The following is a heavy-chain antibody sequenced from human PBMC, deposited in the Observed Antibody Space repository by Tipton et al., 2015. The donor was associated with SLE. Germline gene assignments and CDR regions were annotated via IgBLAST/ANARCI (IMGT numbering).Heavy chain of an antibody. D-gene: IGHD3-3*01. CDR2: IDGSGNTV. CDR1: GFIFSNYD. CDR3: ARDFLELGYYYMDV. J-gene: IGHJ6*03. V-gene: IGHV3-48*01. Sequence: SLRLSCAASGFIFSNYDINWVRQAPGKGLEWVSYIDGSGNTVYYADSVKGRFTISRDNSKNTLYLQMNSLRAEDTAVYYCARDFLELGYYYMDVWGKGTTVTVSS.